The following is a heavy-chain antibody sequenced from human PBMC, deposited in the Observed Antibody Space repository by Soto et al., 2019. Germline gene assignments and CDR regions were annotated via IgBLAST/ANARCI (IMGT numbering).Heavy chain of an antibody. CDR3: ARDRSNSPDYFDY. CDR1: GGSITSDDYY. CDR2: IYYRGST. D-gene: IGHD1-1*01. Sequence: SETLSLTCTVSGGSITSDDYYWSWIRQPPGKGLEWIGYIYYRGSTSHNPSLQSRLTISIDTSKNQFSLELTSVTAADTAVYYCARDRSNSPDYFDYWGQGILVTV. V-gene: IGHV4-30-4*01. J-gene: IGHJ4*02.